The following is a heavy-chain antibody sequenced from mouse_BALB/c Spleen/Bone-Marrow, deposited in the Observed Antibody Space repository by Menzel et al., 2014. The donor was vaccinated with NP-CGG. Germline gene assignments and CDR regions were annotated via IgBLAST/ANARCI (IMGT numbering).Heavy chain of an antibody. J-gene: IGHJ3*01. Sequence: DVQLQESGGGLVQPGGSLKLSCAASGFDFSRYWMSWVRQAPGKGLEWIGEINPDSSTINYTPSLKDKSIISRDNAKNTLYLQMSKVRSEDTALYYCGRQGYYGCFAYWGQGTLVTVSA. V-gene: IGHV4-1*02. D-gene: IGHD1-1*01. CDR1: GFDFSRYW. CDR3: GRQGYYGCFAY. CDR2: INPDSSTI.